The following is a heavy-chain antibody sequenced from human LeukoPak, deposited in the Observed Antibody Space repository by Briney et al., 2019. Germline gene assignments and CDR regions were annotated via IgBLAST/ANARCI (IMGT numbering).Heavy chain of an antibody. CDR3: ASYDYVWGSLDF. J-gene: IGHJ4*02. Sequence: PSETLSLTCTVSGASVRSGSYYWTWIRQPPGGGLEWIGDIYHTGSTNYNPSLKSRVTFSLDKSKNHFALKLTSVTVADTAIYYCASYDYVWGSLDFWGQGTLVPVSS. CDR1: GASVRSGSYY. CDR2: IYHTGST. V-gene: IGHV4-61*01. D-gene: IGHD3-16*01.